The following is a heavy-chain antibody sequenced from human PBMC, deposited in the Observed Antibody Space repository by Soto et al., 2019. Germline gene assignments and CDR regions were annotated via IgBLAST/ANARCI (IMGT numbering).Heavy chain of an antibody. D-gene: IGHD2-15*01. V-gene: IGHV3-13*01. CDR2: IGTACDT. Sequence: GGSLRLSCAASGFTFSSYDMHWVRQATGKGLEWVSAIGTACDTYYPGSGKGRFTISRENAKNSLYLQMNSLRAGDTAVYYCARSCSGGSCYLDAFDIWGQGTMVTVSS. CDR3: ARSCSGGSCYLDAFDI. J-gene: IGHJ3*02. CDR1: GFTFSSYD.